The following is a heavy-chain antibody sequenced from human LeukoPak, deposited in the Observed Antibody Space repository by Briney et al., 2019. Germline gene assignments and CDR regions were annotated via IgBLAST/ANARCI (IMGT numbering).Heavy chain of an antibody. D-gene: IGHD2-2*01. CDR2: IIPILGIA. CDR1: GGTFSSYA. V-gene: IGHV1-69*04. J-gene: IGHJ6*02. CDR3: ASPYSYCSSTSCHYYPYYYGMDV. Sequence: SVKVSRKASGGTFSSYAISWVRQAPGQGLEWMGRIIPILGIANYAQKFQGRVTITADKSTSTAYMELSSLRSEDTAVYYCASPYSYCSSTSCHYYPYYYGMDVWGQGTTVTVSS.